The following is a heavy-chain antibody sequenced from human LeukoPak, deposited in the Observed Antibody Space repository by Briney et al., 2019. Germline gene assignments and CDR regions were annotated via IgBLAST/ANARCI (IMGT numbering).Heavy chain of an antibody. CDR2: ISYDGSNT. D-gene: IGHD6-19*01. J-gene: IGHJ4*02. V-gene: IGHV3-30-3*01. CDR1: GFTFSNYA. Sequence: GRSLRLSCAASGFTFSNYAMHWVRQAPGKGLEWVAVISYDGSNTYYADSVKGRFTISRDNSKITLYLQMNSLRVEDTAVYYCAKEGDSSVWFPRRFFDYWGQGTLVTVSS. CDR3: AKEGDSSVWFPRRFFDY.